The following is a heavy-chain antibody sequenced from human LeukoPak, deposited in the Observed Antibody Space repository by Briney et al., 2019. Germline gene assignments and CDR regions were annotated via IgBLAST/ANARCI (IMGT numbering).Heavy chain of an antibody. D-gene: IGHD1-26*01. J-gene: IGHJ6*03. CDR3: ARQVGANYYYYYYMDV. CDR1: GGSISSSSYY. CDR2: IYYSGST. Sequence: SETLSLTCTVSGGSISSSSYYWGWIRQPPGKGLEWIGSIYYSGSTYYNPSLKSRVTISVDTSKNQFSLKLSSVTAADTAVYYCARQVGANYYYYYYMDVWGKGTTVTISS. V-gene: IGHV4-39*01.